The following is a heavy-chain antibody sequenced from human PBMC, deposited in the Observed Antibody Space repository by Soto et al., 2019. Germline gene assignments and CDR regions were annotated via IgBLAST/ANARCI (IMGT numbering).Heavy chain of an antibody. CDR2: IFFTGAT. CDR3: ARARSDSAGSRLGRRLDV. V-gene: IGHV4-61*01. Sequence: QVQLQESGPGLVKPSETLSLICIVSGDSVTFGHYYWSWIRQPPGKGLEWIGHIFFTGATNYSPSLKGRVTMSVDSAKSQFSLNLTSVTAADSAIYYCARARSDSAGSRLGRRLDVWGQGTTVTVSS. CDR1: GDSVTFGHYY. D-gene: IGHD3-10*01. J-gene: IGHJ6*02.